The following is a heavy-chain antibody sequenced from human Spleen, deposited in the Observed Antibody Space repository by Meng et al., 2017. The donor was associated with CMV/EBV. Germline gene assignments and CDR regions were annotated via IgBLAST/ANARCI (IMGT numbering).Heavy chain of an antibody. V-gene: IGHV3-30*03. CDR3: ARDLSTIKGTAIDY. CDR2: IAYDGYNI. Sequence: ASGFIFNAYVMHWVRHRPGKGLEWVAVIAYDGYNIYYADSVKGRFTISRDNSRNTLYLQMNNLRGEDTAVYYCARDLSTIKGTAIDYWGQGTLVTVSS. CDR1: GFIFNAYV. D-gene: IGHD2-21*02. J-gene: IGHJ4*02.